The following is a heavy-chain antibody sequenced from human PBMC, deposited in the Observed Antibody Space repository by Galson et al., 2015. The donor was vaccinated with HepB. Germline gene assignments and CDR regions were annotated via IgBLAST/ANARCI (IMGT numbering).Heavy chain of an antibody. Sequence: SLRLSCAASGFTFSNYNMNWVHQAPGKGLEWVSYITSSSTIIYYADSVKGRFTISRDNGKNSLYLQMNSLRDEDTAVYYCAREAVTTYGLDVWGQGTTVTVSS. CDR2: ITSSSTII. CDR3: AREAVTTYGLDV. CDR1: GFTFSNYN. V-gene: IGHV3-48*02. J-gene: IGHJ6*02. D-gene: IGHD1-14*01.